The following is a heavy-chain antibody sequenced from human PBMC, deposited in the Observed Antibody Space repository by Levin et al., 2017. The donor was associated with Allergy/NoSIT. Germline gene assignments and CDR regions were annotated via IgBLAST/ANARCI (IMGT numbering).Heavy chain of an antibody. D-gene: IGHD3-16*02. J-gene: IGHJ3*02. CDR3: AREQRNDYIWGSYRQGAFDI. CDR2: INWNGGST. V-gene: IGHV3-20*01. CDR1: GFTFDDYG. Sequence: GGSLRLSCAASGFTFDDYGMSWVRQAPGKGLEWVSGINWNGGSTGYADSVKGRFTISRDNAKNSLYLQMNSLRAEDTALYHCAREQRNDYIWGSYRQGAFDIWGQGTMVTVSS.